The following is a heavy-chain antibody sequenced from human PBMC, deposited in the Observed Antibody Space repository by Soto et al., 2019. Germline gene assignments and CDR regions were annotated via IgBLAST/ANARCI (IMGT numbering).Heavy chain of an antibody. J-gene: IGHJ4*02. D-gene: IGHD2-15*01. CDR1: GFSLSTTGVG. Sequence: QITLKESGPTLVRPTQTLTLTCTFSGFSLSTTGVGVGWIRQPPGKALEWLAVIYWDDDKRYSPSVESRLTITKDTSRNQVVLTMTNVDPVDTATYYCAHRGILCSDGSCSSHPFDYWGQGTLVTVSS. V-gene: IGHV2-5*02. CDR3: AHRGILCSDGSCSSHPFDY. CDR2: IYWDDDK.